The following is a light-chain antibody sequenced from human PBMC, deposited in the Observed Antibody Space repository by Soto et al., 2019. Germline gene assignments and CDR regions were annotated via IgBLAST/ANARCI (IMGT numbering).Light chain of an antibody. CDR1: QGISSW. CDR3: QQANSFPST. J-gene: IGKJ5*01. Sequence: DIQMTQSPSSVSASVGDRVTITCRASQGISSWLVWYQQKPGKAPKPLIYAASSLRTGVPSRFSGSGSGTDFSLTISSLQPEDFATYYCQQANSFPSTFGQGTRLEMK. V-gene: IGKV1D-12*01. CDR2: AAS.